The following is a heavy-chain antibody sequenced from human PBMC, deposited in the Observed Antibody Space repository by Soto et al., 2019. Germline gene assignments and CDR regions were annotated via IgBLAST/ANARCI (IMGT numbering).Heavy chain of an antibody. D-gene: IGHD1-1*01. CDR3: PTLKPTSYPTTPDHKLHSMDV. J-gene: IGHJ6*02. V-gene: IGHV1-69*06. Sequence: QVQLVQSGTEVKQPGSSVKVSCWASGSTFTTFRFNWVRLAPGQGLEWMGELIPFFDQVNYAQRFQGRVTINSEIATIAVYMELSSPRPEDTAIYYCPTLKPTSYPTTPDHKLHSMDVGCQGTTVSVPS. CDR2: LIPFFDQV. CDR1: GSTFTTFR.